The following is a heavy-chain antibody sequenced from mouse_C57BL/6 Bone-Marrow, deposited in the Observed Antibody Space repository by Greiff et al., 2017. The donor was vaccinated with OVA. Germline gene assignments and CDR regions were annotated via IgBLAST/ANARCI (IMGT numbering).Heavy chain of an antibody. Sequence: VQLQQSGAELARPGASVKMSCKASGYTFTSYTMHWVKQRPGQGLEWIGYITPSSGYTKYNQKFKDKATLTAAKSSSTAYMQLSSLTSEDAEVYDCAKSLYNVGDGGKGTTLTVAS. J-gene: IGHJ2*01. CDR1: GYTFTSYT. V-gene: IGHV1-4*01. CDR2: ITPSSGYT. D-gene: IGHD1-3*01. CDR3: AKSLYNVGD.